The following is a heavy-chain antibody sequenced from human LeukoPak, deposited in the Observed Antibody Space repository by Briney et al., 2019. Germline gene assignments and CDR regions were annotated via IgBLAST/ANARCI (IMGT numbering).Heavy chain of an antibody. CDR3: ARLVAARPTNWFDP. CDR2: IYHSGGT. J-gene: IGHJ5*02. D-gene: IGHD6-6*01. Sequence: PSETLSLTCTVSGYSISSGYYWGWIRQPPGKGLEWIGSIYHSGGTYYNPSLKSRVTISVDTSKNQFSLKLSSVTAADTAVYYCARLVAARPTNWFDPWGQGTLVTVSS. V-gene: IGHV4-38-2*02. CDR1: GYSISSGYY.